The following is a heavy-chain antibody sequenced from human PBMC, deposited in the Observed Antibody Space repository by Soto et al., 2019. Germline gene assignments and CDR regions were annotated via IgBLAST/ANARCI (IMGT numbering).Heavy chain of an antibody. Sequence: QVQLVESGGGVVQPGTSLRLSCVGSDFTSRGFVLNGSRQAPGKGLEWVALTSYDGSNKYYDDSVKGRFTISRDNSRNTVDLQMDSLRLEDTALYYCARWGTTGGLDVWGQGTLVSVSS. CDR1: DFTSRGFV. V-gene: IGHV3-30*19. J-gene: IGHJ4*02. CDR3: ARWGTTGGLDV. CDR2: TSYDGSNK. D-gene: IGHD3-16*01.